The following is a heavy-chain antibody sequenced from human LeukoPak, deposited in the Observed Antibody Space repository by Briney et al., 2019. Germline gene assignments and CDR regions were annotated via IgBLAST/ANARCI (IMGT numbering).Heavy chain of an antibody. CDR1: GFTFSSYG. D-gene: IGHD6-19*01. CDR2: ISGSGSST. V-gene: IGHV3-23*01. J-gene: IGHJ4*02. Sequence: AGGSLRLSCAASGFTFSSYGMSWVRQAPGKGLEWVSAISGSGSSTYYAASVKGRFTISRDNSKNTLYLQMNSLRAEDTAVYYCARDRIAVAATETSFDYWGQGTLVTVSS. CDR3: ARDRIAVAATETSFDY.